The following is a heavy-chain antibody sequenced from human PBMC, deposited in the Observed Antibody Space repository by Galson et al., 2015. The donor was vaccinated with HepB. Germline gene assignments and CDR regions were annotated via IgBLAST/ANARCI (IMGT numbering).Heavy chain of an antibody. D-gene: IGHD3-3*01. Sequence: AVMVSCKASGYTFTSYYIHWVRQAPGQGLEWMGIINPSSGNTTYAQKFQGRVTMTRDTSTSTVHMELSSLRSEDTAIYYCARTGFGVDHYIDYWGQGTLVTVSS. J-gene: IGHJ4*02. CDR3: ARTGFGVDHYIDY. CDR1: GYTFTSYY. V-gene: IGHV1-46*01. CDR2: INPSSGNT.